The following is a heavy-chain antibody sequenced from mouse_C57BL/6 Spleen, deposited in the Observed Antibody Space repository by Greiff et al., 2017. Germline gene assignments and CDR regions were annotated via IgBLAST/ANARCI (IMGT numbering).Heavy chain of an antibody. CDR2: IDPSDSYT. D-gene: IGHD1-1*02. Sequence: QVQLQQPGAELVRPGTSVKLSCKASGYTFTSYWMHWVKQRPGQGLEWIGVIDPSDSYTNYNQKFKGKATLTVDTSSSTAYMQLSSLTSEDSAVYYCARVYGSSYLSWYFDVWGTGTTVTVSS. J-gene: IGHJ1*03. CDR3: ARVYGSSYLSWYFDV. V-gene: IGHV1-59*01. CDR1: GYTFTSYW.